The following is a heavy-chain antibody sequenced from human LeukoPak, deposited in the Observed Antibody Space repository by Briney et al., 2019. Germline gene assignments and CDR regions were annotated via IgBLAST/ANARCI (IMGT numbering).Heavy chain of an antibody. V-gene: IGHV1-2*02. Sequence: ASVKVSCKASGYTFTGYYMRWVRQAPGQGLEWMGWINANSGGTNYAQKFQGRVTMTRDTSISTPYMELSRLRADDTAVYYCARDRRRVLLWFGETGYFDYWGQGTLVTVSS. D-gene: IGHD3-10*01. CDR3: ARDRRRVLLWFGETGYFDY. J-gene: IGHJ4*02. CDR1: GYTFTGYY. CDR2: INANSGGT.